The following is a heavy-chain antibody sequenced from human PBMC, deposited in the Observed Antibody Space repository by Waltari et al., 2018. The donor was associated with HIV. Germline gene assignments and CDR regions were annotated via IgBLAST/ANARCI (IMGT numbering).Heavy chain of an antibody. CDR1: GYSFPSYW. D-gene: IGHD3-22*01. CDR3: ATLEGYDSSGYYKGYFDY. V-gene: IGHV5-51*01. J-gene: IGHJ4*02. Sequence: EVQLVQSGAEVKKPGESLKISCKGSGYSFPSYWIGWVRQMPGKGLEWMGIIYPGDSDTRYSPSFQGQVTISADKSISTAYLQWSSLKASDTAMYYCATLEGYDSSGYYKGYFDYWGQGTLVTVSS. CDR2: IYPGDSDT.